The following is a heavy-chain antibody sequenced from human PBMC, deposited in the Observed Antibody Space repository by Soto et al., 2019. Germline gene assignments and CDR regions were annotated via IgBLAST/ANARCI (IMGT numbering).Heavy chain of an antibody. J-gene: IGHJ4*02. CDR1: GGSISSSSYY. CDR3: ASRYSYGIYYFDY. D-gene: IGHD5-18*01. CDR2: IYYSGST. Sequence: PSETLSLTCTVSGGSISSSSYYWGWIRQPPGKGLEWIGSIYYSGSTYYNPSLKSRVTISVDTSKNQFSLKLSSVTAADTAVYYCASRYSYGIYYFDYWGQGTLVTVSS. V-gene: IGHV4-39*01.